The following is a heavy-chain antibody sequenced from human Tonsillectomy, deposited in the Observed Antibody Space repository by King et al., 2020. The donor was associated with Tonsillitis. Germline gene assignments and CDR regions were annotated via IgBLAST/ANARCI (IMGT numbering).Heavy chain of an antibody. CDR3: AALRDSGWYPHDAFDI. CDR2: IVVDSGNT. Sequence: QLVESGPEVKKPGTSVKVSCKASGFTFTTSAMQWVRQARGQRLEWIGWIVVDSGNTNYAQKFQERVTITRDMSTSTAYMELSSLRFEDTAVYYCAALRDSGWYPHDAFDIWGQGTMVTVSS. V-gene: IGHV1-58*02. CDR1: GFTFTTSA. D-gene: IGHD6-13*01. J-gene: IGHJ3*02.